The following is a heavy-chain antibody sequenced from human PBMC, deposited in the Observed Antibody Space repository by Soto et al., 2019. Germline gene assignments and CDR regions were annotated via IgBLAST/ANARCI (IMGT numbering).Heavy chain of an antibody. Sequence: PSETLSLTCTVSGGSISSSSYYWGWIRQPPGKGLEWIGSIYYSGSTYYNPSLKSRVTISVDTSKNQFSLKLSSVTAADTAVYYCARHLHYSDRSGYDLYDYWGQGTLVTVSS. CDR3: ARHLHYSDRSGYDLYDY. CDR1: GGSISSSSYY. V-gene: IGHV4-39*01. J-gene: IGHJ4*02. D-gene: IGHD3-22*01. CDR2: IYYSGST.